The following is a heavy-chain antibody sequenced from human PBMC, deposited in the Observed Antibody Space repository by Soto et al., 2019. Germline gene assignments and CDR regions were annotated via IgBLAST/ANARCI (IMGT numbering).Heavy chain of an antibody. V-gene: IGHV3-30-3*01. CDR3: ARDSKVGAFDY. Sequence: PGGSLRLSCAASGFTFSSYAMHWVRQAPGKGLEWVAVISYDGSNKYYADSVKGRFTISRDNSKNTLYLQMNSLRAEDTAVYYCARDSKVGAFDYWGQGTLVTVSS. CDR1: GFTFSSYA. CDR2: ISYDGSNK. J-gene: IGHJ4*02. D-gene: IGHD1-26*01.